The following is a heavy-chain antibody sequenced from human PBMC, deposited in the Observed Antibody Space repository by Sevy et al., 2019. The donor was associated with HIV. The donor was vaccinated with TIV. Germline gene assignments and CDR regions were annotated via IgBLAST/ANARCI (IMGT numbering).Heavy chain of an antibody. D-gene: IGHD1-20*01. CDR1: GFAFSNYW. J-gene: IGHJ6*02. V-gene: IGHV3-7*01. CDR2: IKQDGSEI. Sequence: LSLTCAASGFAFSNYWMNWVRQAPGKGLEWVANIKQDGSEIYYVDSVRGRFSISRDNAKNSVFLQMNSLRVEDTAVYYCARDRGITVYNYYGMDVWGQGTTVTVSS. CDR3: ARDRGITVYNYYGMDV.